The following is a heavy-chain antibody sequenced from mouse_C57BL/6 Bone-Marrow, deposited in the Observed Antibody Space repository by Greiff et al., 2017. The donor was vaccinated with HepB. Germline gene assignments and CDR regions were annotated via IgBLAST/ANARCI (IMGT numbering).Heavy chain of an antibody. CDR3: AGESGGSRFDY. J-gene: IGHJ2*01. CDR2: ISDGGSYT. D-gene: IGHD1-1*01. CDR1: GFTFSSYA. V-gene: IGHV5-4*01. Sequence: EVKLMESGGGLVKPGGSLKLSCAASGFTFSSYAMSWVRQTPEKRLEWVATISDGGSYTYYPDNVKGRFTISRDNAKNNLYLQMSHLKSEDTAMYYCAGESGGSRFDYWGQGTTLTVSS.